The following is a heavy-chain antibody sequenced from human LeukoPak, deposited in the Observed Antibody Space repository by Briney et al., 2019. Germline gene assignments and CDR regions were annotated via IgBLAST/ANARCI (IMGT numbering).Heavy chain of an antibody. CDR2: IYYSGST. D-gene: IGHD6-13*01. CDR1: GGSISSYY. CDR3: ARFIAAAAKIDY. V-gene: IGHV4-59*01. J-gene: IGHJ4*02. Sequence: SETLSLTCTVSGGSISSYYWSWMRQPPGKGLEWIGYIYYSGSTNYNPSLKSRVTISVDTSKNQFSLKLSSVTAADTAVYYCARFIAAAAKIDYWGQGTLVTVSS.